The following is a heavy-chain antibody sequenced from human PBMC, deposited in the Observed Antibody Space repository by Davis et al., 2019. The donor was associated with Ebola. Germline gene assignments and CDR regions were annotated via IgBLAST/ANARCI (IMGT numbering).Heavy chain of an antibody. V-gene: IGHV1-46*01. J-gene: IGHJ4*02. CDR2: INPSGGST. Sequence: ASVKVSCKASGGTFSSYAISWVRQAPGQGLEWMGIINPSGGSTSYAQKFQGRVTMTRDTSTSTVYMELSSLRSEDTAVYYCARGSVAYCGGDCYSYFDYWGQGTLVTVSS. D-gene: IGHD2-21*02. CDR1: GGTFSSYA. CDR3: ARGSVAYCGGDCYSYFDY.